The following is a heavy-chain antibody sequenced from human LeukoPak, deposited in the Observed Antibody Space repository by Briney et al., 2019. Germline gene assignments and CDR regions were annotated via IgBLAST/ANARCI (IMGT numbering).Heavy chain of an antibody. Sequence: PGGSLRLSCAASGFTFSSYAMHWVRQAPGKGLEWVAVIWYDGSNKYYADSVKGRFTISRDNSKNTLYLQMNSLRAEDTAVYYCARAPMTRYCSGGSCYLDYWGQGTLVTVSS. CDR3: ARAPMTRYCSGGSCYLDY. J-gene: IGHJ4*02. CDR2: IWYDGSNK. V-gene: IGHV3-33*08. CDR1: GFTFSSYA. D-gene: IGHD2-15*01.